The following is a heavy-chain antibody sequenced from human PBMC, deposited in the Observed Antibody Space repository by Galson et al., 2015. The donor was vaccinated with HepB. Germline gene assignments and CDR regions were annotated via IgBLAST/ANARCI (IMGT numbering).Heavy chain of an antibody. V-gene: IGHV1-46*03. CDR2: INPSGGST. D-gene: IGHD2-15*01. J-gene: IGHJ4*02. CDR1: GYTFTSYY. CDR3: ARDPYSYCTGGSCYPGSDNGDY. Sequence: SVKVSCKASGYTFTSYYMHWVRQAPGQGLEWMGIINPSGGSTSYAQKFQGRVTMTRDTPTSTVYMELSSLRSEDTAVYYCARDPYSYCTGGSCYPGSDNGDYWGQGTLVTVSS.